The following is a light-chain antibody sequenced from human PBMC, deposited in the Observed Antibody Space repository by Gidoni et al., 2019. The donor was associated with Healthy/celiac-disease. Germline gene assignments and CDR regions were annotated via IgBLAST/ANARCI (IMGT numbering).Light chain of an antibody. J-gene: IGKJ2*01. CDR2: AAS. Sequence: DIQMTQYPSSLSASVGDRVTITCRASPSISSDFNWYQQKPGKAPKLLIYAASSLQSGGPSRFSGSGSGTDFTLTISSLQPEDFATYYCQQSYSTPYTFGQGTKLEIK. CDR1: PSISSD. V-gene: IGKV1-39*01. CDR3: QQSYSTPYT.